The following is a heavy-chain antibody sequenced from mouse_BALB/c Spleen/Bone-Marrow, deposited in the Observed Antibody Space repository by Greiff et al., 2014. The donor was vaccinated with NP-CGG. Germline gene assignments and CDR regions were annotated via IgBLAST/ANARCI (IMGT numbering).Heavy chain of an antibody. CDR3: ARGWDYEGYFDY. V-gene: IGHV1-4*01. J-gene: IGHJ2*01. CDR1: GYSFTSYT. Sequence: QVQLKHSGAELARPGASVKMSCKASGYSFTSYTMHWVKQRPGQGLEWIGYINPSSGYTNYNQKFKDKATLTADKSSSTAYMQLSSLTSEDSAVYYCARGWDYEGYFDYWGQGTTLTVSS. D-gene: IGHD2-4*01. CDR2: INPSSGYT.